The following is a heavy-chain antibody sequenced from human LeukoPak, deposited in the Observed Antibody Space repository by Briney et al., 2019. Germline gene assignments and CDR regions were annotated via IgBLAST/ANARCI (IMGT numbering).Heavy chain of an antibody. CDR2: IYYSGST. CDR1: GGSISSSSYY. CDR3: ARHDILTVHLEY. J-gene: IGHJ4*02. Sequence: PSETLSLTCTVSGGSISSSSYYWGWIRQPPGKGLEWIGSIYYSGSTYYNPSLKSRVTISVDTSKNQFSLKLSSVTAADTAVYYCARHDILTVHLEYWGQGALVTVSS. D-gene: IGHD3-9*01. V-gene: IGHV4-39*01.